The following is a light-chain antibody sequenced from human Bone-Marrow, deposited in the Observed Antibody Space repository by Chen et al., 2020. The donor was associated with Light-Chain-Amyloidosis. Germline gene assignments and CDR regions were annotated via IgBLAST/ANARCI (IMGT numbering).Light chain of an antibody. V-gene: IGLV3-21*02. J-gene: IGLJ3*02. CDR3: QVWDRSSERTV. CDR2: DDR. Sequence: SYVLTQPSSVSVAPGQTATIACGGNNIGSTIVHWYQQTPGQAPLLVVYDDRDRPSGIPERLSGSKSGNKATLTSSRGEAGDEAGYYCQVWDRSSERTVFGGGTKLTVL. CDR1: NIGSTI.